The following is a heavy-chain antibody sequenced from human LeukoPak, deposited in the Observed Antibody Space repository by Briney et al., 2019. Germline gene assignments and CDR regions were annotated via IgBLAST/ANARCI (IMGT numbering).Heavy chain of an antibody. CDR3: AKSPPLYTLRDYGDYSLDY. Sequence: PGGSLRLSCAASGFTFSSYAMSWVRQAPGKGLEWVSAISGSGGSTYYADSVKGRFTISRDNSKNTLYLQMNSLRAEDTAVYYCAKSPPLYTLRDYGDYSLDYWGQGTLVTVSS. J-gene: IGHJ4*02. V-gene: IGHV3-23*01. D-gene: IGHD4-17*01. CDR2: ISGSGGST. CDR1: GFTFSSYA.